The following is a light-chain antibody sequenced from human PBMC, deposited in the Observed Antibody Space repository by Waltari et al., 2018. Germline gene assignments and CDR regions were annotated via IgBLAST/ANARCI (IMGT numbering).Light chain of an antibody. J-gene: IGLJ1*01. Sequence: SYEVTQPPSVSVSPRQRATITCSGEQLGSKYVSGYQQKSGQSPVLVIYRDDKRPSGIPERFSGSNSGNTATLTISGTQPMDEADYYCQAWDSSAFVFGAGTKVTVL. CDR1: QLGSKY. CDR3: QAWDSSAFV. CDR2: RDD. V-gene: IGLV3-1*01.